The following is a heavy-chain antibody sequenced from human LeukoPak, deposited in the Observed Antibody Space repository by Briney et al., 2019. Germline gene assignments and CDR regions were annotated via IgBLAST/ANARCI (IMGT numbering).Heavy chain of an antibody. J-gene: IGHJ4*02. D-gene: IGHD5-12*01. CDR2: IYYSGST. CDR3: ARDGYSGSDAL. Sequence: SETLSLTCTVSGGSISSSSYYWGWIRQPPGKGLEWIGSIYYSGSTYYNPSLKSRVTISVDTSKNQFSLKLSSVTAADTAVYYCARDGYSGSDALWGQGILVTVSS. CDR1: GGSISSSSYY. V-gene: IGHV4-39*07.